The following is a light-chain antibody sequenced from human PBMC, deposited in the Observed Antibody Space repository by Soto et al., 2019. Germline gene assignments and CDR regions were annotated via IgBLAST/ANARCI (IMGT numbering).Light chain of an antibody. V-gene: IGKV1-5*01. CDR2: DAS. Sequence: DIQMTQSPSTLSASVGDRVTITCRASQSISSWLAWYQQKPGKAPKLLIYDASSLESGVPSRFSGSGSGTEFTLTISGLQPDDFASYYCQQYNSFSLTFGGGTRLE. CDR1: QSISSW. CDR3: QQYNSFSLT. J-gene: IGKJ5*01.